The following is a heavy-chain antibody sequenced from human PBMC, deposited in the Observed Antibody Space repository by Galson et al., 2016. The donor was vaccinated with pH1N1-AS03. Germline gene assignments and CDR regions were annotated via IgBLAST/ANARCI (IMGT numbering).Heavy chain of an antibody. CDR2: INPNSGGT. CDR1: GYTLTEYY. V-gene: IGHV1-2*02. J-gene: IGHJ5*02. CDR3: ARNRPIAVSGTDGFDP. Sequence: SVKVFCKASGYTLTEYYLHWVRQAPGQGPEWMGWINPNSGGTKYAQKFQGRVTMTRDTSISTAYMEMSNLKSDDTAVYYCARNRPIAVSGTDGFDPWGQGTLVAVSS. D-gene: IGHD6-19*01.